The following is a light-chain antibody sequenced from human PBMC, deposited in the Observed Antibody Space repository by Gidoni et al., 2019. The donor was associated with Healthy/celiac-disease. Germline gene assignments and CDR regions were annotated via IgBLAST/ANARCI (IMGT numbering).Light chain of an antibody. CDR2: DAS. CDR1: QDISNY. CDR3: QQYDNLLMYT. Sequence: DIQMTQSPSPLSASVGDRVTITCQASQDISNYLNWYQQKPGKAPKLLIYDASNLETGVPSRFSGSGSGTDFTFTISSLQPEAIATYYCQQYDNLLMYTFXXXTKLEIK. V-gene: IGKV1-33*01. J-gene: IGKJ2*01.